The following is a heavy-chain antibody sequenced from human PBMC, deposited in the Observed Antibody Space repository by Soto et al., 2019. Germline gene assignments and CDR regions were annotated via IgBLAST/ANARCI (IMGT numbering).Heavy chain of an antibody. CDR3: ARSDGVTMVRGVIIRRFGMDV. CDR1: GGSISSYY. J-gene: IGHJ6*02. V-gene: IGHV4-59*01. Sequence: SETLSLTCTVSGGSISSYYWSWIRQPPGKGLEWIGYIYYSGSTNYNPSLKSRVTISVDTSKNQFSLKLSSVTAADMAVYYCARSDGVTMVRGVIIRRFGMDVWGQGTTVTVSS. D-gene: IGHD3-10*01. CDR2: IYYSGST.